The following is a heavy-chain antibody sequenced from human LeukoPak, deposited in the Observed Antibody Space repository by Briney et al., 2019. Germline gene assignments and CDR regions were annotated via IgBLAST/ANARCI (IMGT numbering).Heavy chain of an antibody. J-gene: IGHJ4*02. CDR3: ARVRTNTYGFDY. D-gene: IGHD5-18*01. Sequence: GGSLRLSCAASGFTFSYYWMHWVRQAPGKGLVRVSHINSDGSSTSYADSVKGRFTISRDNAKNTLYLQMNSLSAEDTAVYYCARVRTNTYGFDYWGQGTLVTVSS. V-gene: IGHV3-74*01. CDR1: GFTFSYYW. CDR2: INSDGSST.